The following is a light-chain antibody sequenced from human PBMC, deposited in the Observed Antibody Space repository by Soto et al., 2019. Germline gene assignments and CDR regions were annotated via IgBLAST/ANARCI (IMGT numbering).Light chain of an antibody. CDR3: QQRSKWPLT. V-gene: IGKV3-11*01. CDR1: QSVTSN. CDR2: GVS. J-gene: IGKJ4*01. Sequence: EFVLTQSPATLSLSPGERATLSCRASQSVTSNALAWYQQKPGQAPTLLIYGVSSRATGIPDRFSGSGSGTDFTLTISSLEPEDFAVYYCQQRSKWPLTFGGGTKVDIK.